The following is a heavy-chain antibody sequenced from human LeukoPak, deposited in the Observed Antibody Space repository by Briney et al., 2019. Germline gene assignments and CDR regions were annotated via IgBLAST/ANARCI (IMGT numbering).Heavy chain of an antibody. CDR1: GFTFSSYA. Sequence: PGGSLRLSCAASGFTFSSYAMSYVPQAPGKGLEWVSAISRSGSSTYYADSVKGRFTISRDNSKNTLYLQVNSLRAEDTAVYYCAKSHRPPSYTGRYYYYYYGMDVWGQGTTVTVSS. D-gene: IGHD1-26*01. J-gene: IGHJ6*02. V-gene: IGHV3-23*01. CDR3: AKSHRPPSYTGRYYYYYYGMDV. CDR2: ISRSGSST.